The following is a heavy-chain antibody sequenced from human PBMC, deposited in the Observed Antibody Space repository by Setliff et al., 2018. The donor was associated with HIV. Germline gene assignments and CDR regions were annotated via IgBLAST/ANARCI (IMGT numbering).Heavy chain of an antibody. Sequence: PSETLSLTCAVYGGSFSGYYWGWIRQPPGKGLEWIGTIYYTGHTFYDPSLESRVATSVDTSKNQFSLKLSSVTAADTAVYYCARVVRRELVATSTFFYYYMDVWGKGTTVTVSS. V-gene: IGHV4-34*01. CDR3: ARVVRRELVATSTFFYYYMDV. CDR2: IYYTGHT. J-gene: IGHJ6*03. D-gene: IGHD1-7*01. CDR1: GGSFSGYY.